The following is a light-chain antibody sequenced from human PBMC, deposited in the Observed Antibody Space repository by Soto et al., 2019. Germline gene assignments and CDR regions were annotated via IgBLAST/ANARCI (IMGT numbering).Light chain of an antibody. CDR1: QRINSY. J-gene: IGKJ1*01. CDR2: AAS. V-gene: IGKV1-39*01. Sequence: IQMTQSPSSLSASVGDRVTITCRASQRINSYLNWYQQSPGKAPKLLIYAASSLHTGVPSRFSGSGSGTDFTLTLSSLQPEDFATYYCQQSYSTFCTFGQGTKVEIK. CDR3: QQSYSTFCT.